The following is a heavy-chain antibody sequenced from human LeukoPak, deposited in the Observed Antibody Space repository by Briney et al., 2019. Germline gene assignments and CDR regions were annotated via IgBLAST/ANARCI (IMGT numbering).Heavy chain of an antibody. CDR1: GGSFSGYY. Sequence: SETLSLTCAVYGGSFSGYYWSWIRQPPGKGLEWIGEINHSGSTNYNPSLKSRVTISVDTSKNQFSLKLSSVTAADTAVYYCAHTYLNWNEVEYWGQGTLVTVSS. V-gene: IGHV4-34*01. CDR2: INHSGST. CDR3: AHTYLNWNEVEY. D-gene: IGHD1-1*01. J-gene: IGHJ4*02.